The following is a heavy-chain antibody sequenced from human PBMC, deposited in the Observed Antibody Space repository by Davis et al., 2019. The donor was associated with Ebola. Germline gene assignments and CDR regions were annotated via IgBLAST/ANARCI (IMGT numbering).Heavy chain of an antibody. D-gene: IGHD4-17*01. Sequence: PSETLSLTCTVSGGSISSYYWSWIRQPPGKGLEWIGSIYYSGSTYYNPSLKSRVTISVDTSKNQFSLKLSSVTAADTAVYYCARDKLGDSASEYFDYWGQGTLVTVSS. CDR3: ARDKLGDSASEYFDY. J-gene: IGHJ4*02. V-gene: IGHV4-39*07. CDR1: GGSISSYY. CDR2: IYYSGST.